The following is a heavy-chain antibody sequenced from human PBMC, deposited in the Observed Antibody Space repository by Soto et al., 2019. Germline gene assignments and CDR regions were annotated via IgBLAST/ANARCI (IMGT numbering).Heavy chain of an antibody. CDR3: TTDYGEYYYYYGMDV. CDR2: IKSKSDGGTT. J-gene: IGHJ6*02. D-gene: IGHD4-17*01. Sequence: GGFLSLSCAASGFTFSNAWMSWVRQAPGKGLEWVGRIKSKSDGGTTDYAAPVKGRFTISRDDSKNTLYLQMNGLKTEDTAVYYCTTDYGEYYYYYGMDVWGQGTTVTVSS. V-gene: IGHV3-15*01. CDR1: GFTFSNAW.